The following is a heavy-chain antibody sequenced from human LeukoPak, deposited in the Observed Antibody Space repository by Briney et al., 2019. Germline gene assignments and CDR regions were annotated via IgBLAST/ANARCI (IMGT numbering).Heavy chain of an antibody. V-gene: IGHV3-73*01. CDR1: GFTFSGSA. CDR3: TRLEYYDPN. D-gene: IGHD3-22*01. Sequence: GGSLRLSCAASGFTFSGSAMHWVRQASGKGLEWVGRIRSKANGYATSYAPSVKGRFTISRDDSKNTAYLQMNSLKTEDTAVYYCTRLEYYDPNWGQGTLVTVSS. CDR2: IRSKANGYAT. J-gene: IGHJ4*02.